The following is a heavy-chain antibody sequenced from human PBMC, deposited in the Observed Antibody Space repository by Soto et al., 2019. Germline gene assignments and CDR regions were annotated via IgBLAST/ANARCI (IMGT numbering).Heavy chain of an antibody. J-gene: IGHJ3*02. CDR1: GGSISSGGYY. Sequence: PSETLSLTCTVSGGSISSGGYYWSWIRQHPEKGLEWIGYIYYTGNTYYSASLKSRVTISVDTSNNQFSLKLSSVTAADTAVYYCARVGISSSDAFDIWGQGTTVTVSS. CDR2: IYYTGNT. V-gene: IGHV4-31*03. D-gene: IGHD6-6*01. CDR3: ARVGISSSDAFDI.